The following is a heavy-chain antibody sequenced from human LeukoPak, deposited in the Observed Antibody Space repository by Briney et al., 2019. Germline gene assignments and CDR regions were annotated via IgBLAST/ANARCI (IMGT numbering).Heavy chain of an antibody. CDR3: AKEGDFWSGFTYYYYYMDV. CDR1: GITFNLYA. V-gene: IGHV3-23*01. Sequence: GGSLRLSCAASGITFNLYAMSWVRQAPGKGLEWVSSISNSGGSTYYADSVKDRFTISRDNSKNTLYLQMNSLRAEDTAVYYCAKEGDFWSGFTYYYYYMDVWGKGTTVTVSS. CDR2: ISNSGGST. J-gene: IGHJ6*03. D-gene: IGHD3-3*01.